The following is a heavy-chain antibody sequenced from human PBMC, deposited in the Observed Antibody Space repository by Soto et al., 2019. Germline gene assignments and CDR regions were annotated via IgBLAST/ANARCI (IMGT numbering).Heavy chain of an antibody. CDR2: ISDDERQK. Sequence: QVQLVESGGGVVQPGTSRGLSGAASGLPFGNYAMHWVGRAPAKGLEWVAVISDDERQKYYADSVKGRFTISRDNSKNLLYLQMNSLRVEDTALYYCARELGAIFDVDCWGQGTLVTVSS. D-gene: IGHD3-16*01. J-gene: IGHJ4*02. V-gene: IGHV3-30*04. CDR1: GLPFGNYA. CDR3: ARELGAIFDVDC.